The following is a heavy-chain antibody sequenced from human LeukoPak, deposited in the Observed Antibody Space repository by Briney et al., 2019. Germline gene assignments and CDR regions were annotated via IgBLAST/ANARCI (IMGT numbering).Heavy chain of an antibody. V-gene: IGHV4-39*01. CDR3: ARQSDYGGNSGDY. Sequence: SETLSLTCTVSGGSISSSSYYWGWIRQPPGKGLEWIGSIYYSGSTYYNPSLKSRVTISVDTSKNQFSLKLSSVTAADTAVYYCARQSDYGGNSGDYWGQGTLVTVSS. D-gene: IGHD4-23*01. J-gene: IGHJ4*02. CDR2: IYYSGST. CDR1: GGSISSSSYY.